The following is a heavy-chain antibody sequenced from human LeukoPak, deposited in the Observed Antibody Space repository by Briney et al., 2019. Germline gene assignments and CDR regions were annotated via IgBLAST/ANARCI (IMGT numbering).Heavy chain of an antibody. Sequence: ASVKVSCKASGYTFTSYDISWVRQATGQGLEWMGWMNPNSGNTGYAQKFQGRVTMTRNTSISTAYMELSSLRSEDTAVYYCARARKAMVRGVRYYFDYWGQGTLVTVSS. V-gene: IGHV1-8*01. D-gene: IGHD3-10*01. J-gene: IGHJ4*02. CDR3: ARARKAMVRGVRYYFDY. CDR2: MNPNSGNT. CDR1: GYTFTSYD.